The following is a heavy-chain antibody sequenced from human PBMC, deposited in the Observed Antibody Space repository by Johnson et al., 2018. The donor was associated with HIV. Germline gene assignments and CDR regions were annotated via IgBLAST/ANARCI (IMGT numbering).Heavy chain of an antibody. V-gene: IGHV3-15*01. Sequence: VQLVESGGGLVKPGGSLRLSCAASGFTFSNAWMSWVRQAPGKGLEWVGRIKSKTDGGTTDYVAPVKGRFTISRDDSKNTIYLQMNSLKTEDTAVYYCSTDRYSGYVGIWCQGTMVTVSS. D-gene: IGHD5-12*01. J-gene: IGHJ3*02. CDR2: IKSKTDGGTT. CDR3: STDRYSGYVGI. CDR1: GFTFSNAW.